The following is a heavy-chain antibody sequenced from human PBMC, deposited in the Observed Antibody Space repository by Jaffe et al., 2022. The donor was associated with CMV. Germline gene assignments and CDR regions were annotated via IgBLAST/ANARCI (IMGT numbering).Heavy chain of an antibody. J-gene: IGHJ3*02. CDR2: IYYSGST. V-gene: IGHV4-59*01. Sequence: QVQLQESGPGLVKPSETLSLTCTVSGGSISSYYWSWIRQPPGKGLEWIGYIYYSGSTNYNPSLKSRVTISVDTSKNQFSLKLSSVTAADTAVYYCAREGSGYYYDSSGYYSDAFDIWGQGTMVTVSS. CDR1: GGSISSYY. CDR3: AREGSGYYYDSSGYYSDAFDI. D-gene: IGHD3-22*01.